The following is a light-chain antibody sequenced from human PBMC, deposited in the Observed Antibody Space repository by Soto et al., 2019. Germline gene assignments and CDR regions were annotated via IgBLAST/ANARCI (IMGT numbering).Light chain of an antibody. J-gene: IGKJ4*01. CDR1: QSITSY. V-gene: IGKV1-39*01. CDR2: ATS. CDR3: QQSYSAPFT. Sequence: DIQMTQSPSSLSASVGDRVTITCRASQSITSYLNWYQQRPGKAPKLLIYATSTLRSGVPSTFSGSGSGTDFTLTISSLQPEDFATYYCQQSYSAPFTFGGGTKLEIK.